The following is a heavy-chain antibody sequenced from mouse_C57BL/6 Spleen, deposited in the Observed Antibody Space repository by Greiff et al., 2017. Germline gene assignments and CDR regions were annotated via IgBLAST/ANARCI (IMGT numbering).Heavy chain of an antibody. CDR3: ATYDYDAWFAY. Sequence: EVKVVESGGGLVKPGGSLKLSCAASGFTFSSYAMSWVRQTPEKRLEWVATISDGGSYTYYPDNVKGRFTISRDNAKNNLYLQMSHLKSEDTAMYYCATYDYDAWFAYWGQGTLVTVSA. J-gene: IGHJ3*01. CDR2: ISDGGSYT. V-gene: IGHV5-4*03. CDR1: GFTFSSYA. D-gene: IGHD2-4*01.